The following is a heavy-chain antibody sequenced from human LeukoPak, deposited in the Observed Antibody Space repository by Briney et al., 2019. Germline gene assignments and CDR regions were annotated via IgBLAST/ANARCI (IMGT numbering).Heavy chain of an antibody. V-gene: IGHV5-51*01. CDR1: GYSFTNYW. Sequence: RESLKISCKGSGYSFTNYWIGWVRQMPGKGLEWMAIIYPGDSSTKYSPSFQGQVTISADKSISTAYLQWTSLKASDTAMYYCARHGTYTSWGSWFDPWGQGTLVTVSS. D-gene: IGHD3-16*01. J-gene: IGHJ5*02. CDR3: ARHGTYTSWGSWFDP. CDR2: IYPGDSST.